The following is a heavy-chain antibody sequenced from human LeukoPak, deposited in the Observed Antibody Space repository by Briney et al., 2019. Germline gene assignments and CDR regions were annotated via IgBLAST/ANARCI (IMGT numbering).Heavy chain of an antibody. J-gene: IGHJ4*02. D-gene: IGHD3-22*01. CDR3: AKSPHYYDSDFDY. Sequence: PGRSLRLSCAASGFTFDDYAMHWVRQAPGKGLEWVSGISWNSGSIGYADSVKGRFTISRDNAKNSLYLQMNSLRAEDTALYYCAKSPHYYDSDFDYWGQGTLVTVPS. CDR1: GFTFDDYA. CDR2: ISWNSGSI. V-gene: IGHV3-9*01.